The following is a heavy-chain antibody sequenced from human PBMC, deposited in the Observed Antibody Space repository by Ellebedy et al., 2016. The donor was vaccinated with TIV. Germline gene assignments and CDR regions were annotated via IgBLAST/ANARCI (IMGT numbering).Heavy chain of an antibody. CDR2: ISGYNGNTNANR. CDR1: GYTFSSYG. V-gene: IGHV1-18*01. Sequence: ASVKVSCXTSGYTFSSYGISWVRQAPGQGLEWLGWISGYNGNTNANRKYGQKVQGRVTLTTDTSTSTAYMELRSLRSDDTAVYYCARAEDLYSDGFDTWGQGTLVTVSS. D-gene: IGHD2-21*01. J-gene: IGHJ3*02. CDR3: ARAEDLYSDGFDT.